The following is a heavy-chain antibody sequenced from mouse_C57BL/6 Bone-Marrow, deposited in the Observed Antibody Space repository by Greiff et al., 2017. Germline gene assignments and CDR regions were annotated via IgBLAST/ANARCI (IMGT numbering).Heavy chain of an antibody. J-gene: IGHJ3*01. D-gene: IGHD2-3*01. Sequence: QVQLKESGAELARPGASVKLSCKASGYTFTSYGISWVKQRTGQGLEWIGEIYPRSGNTYYNEKFKGKATLTADKSSSTAYMELRSLTSEDSAVYCGAREDGYYAWFAYWGQGTLVTVSA. CDR2: IYPRSGNT. CDR3: AREDGYYAWFAY. CDR1: GYTFTSYG. V-gene: IGHV1-81*01.